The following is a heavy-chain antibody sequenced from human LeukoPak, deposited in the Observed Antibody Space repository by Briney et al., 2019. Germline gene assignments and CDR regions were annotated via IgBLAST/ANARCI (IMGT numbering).Heavy chain of an antibody. CDR3: ARGGRGGVIALDY. D-gene: IGHD3-16*02. CDR2: INHSGST. J-gene: IGHJ4*02. V-gene: IGHV4-34*01. Sequence: SPSETLSLTCAVYGGSFSGYYWSWIRQPPGKGLEWIGEINHSGSTNYNPSLKSRVTISVDTSKNQFSLKLSSVTAADTAVYYCARGGRGGVIALDYWGQGTLVTVSS. CDR1: GGSFSGYY.